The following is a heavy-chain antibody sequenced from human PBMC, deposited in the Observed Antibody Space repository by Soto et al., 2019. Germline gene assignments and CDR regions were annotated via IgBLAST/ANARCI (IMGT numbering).Heavy chain of an antibody. D-gene: IGHD3-22*01. J-gene: IGHJ4*02. Sequence: GGSLRLSCAASGFTFSRNAMSWVRQTPGKGLEWVSTISTSGNNIYYTGSVRGRFTISRDNSKGTLYLQMNSLGAEDAAIYYCAIYSRDYYSPFDYWGQGTLVTVSS. CDR1: GFTFSRNA. CDR2: ISTSGNNI. V-gene: IGHV3-23*01. CDR3: AIYSRDYYSPFDY.